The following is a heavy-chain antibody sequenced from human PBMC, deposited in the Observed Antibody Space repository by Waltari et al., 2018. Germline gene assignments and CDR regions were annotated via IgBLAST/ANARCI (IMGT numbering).Heavy chain of an antibody. CDR3: AREGRWHNGGFDP. CDR2: IIPNSGAT. D-gene: IGHD3-10*01. V-gene: IGHV1-2*02. Sequence: QVQLLQSGAEVKKPGASVKVSCTASGYPFSDLYMHLMLQAPGQGLEWMGWIIPNSGATDYAQKFQGRVTMTRDTSITTIYMELSSLRSDDTAVYYCAREGRWHNGGFDPWGQGTLVTVSS. CDR1: GYPFSDLY. J-gene: IGHJ5*02.